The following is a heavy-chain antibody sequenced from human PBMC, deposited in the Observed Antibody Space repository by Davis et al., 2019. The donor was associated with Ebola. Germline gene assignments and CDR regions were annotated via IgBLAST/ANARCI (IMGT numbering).Heavy chain of an antibody. D-gene: IGHD2-15*01. J-gene: IGHJ4*02. Sequence: ASVKVSCKASGYRLSSYGINWVRQASGRGLEWMGWVNPQIGKTGYAQKLQGRVTMTTDTSTSTAYMELRSLRSDDTAVYYCARDLRQGYCSGGSCYSGRSYFDYWGQGTLVTVSS. CDR3: ARDLRQGYCSGGSCYSGRSYFDY. CDR1: GYRLSSYG. V-gene: IGHV1-18*01. CDR2: VNPQIGKT.